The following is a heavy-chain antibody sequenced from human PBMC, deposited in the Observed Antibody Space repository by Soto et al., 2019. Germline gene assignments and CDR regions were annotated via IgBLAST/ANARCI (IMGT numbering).Heavy chain of an antibody. J-gene: IGHJ6*02. D-gene: IGHD3-3*01. CDR2: MYYSGTT. Sequence: SETLSLTCTVSGDSVRSGSYYWCWIRQPPGKGLESIGYMYYSGTTNYNPSLKSRVTISVDTSKNQFSLKLRSVTAADTAVYYCASERVRSGYSHYYGMDVWGQGTTVTAP. CDR3: ASERVRSGYSHYYGMDV. CDR1: GDSVRSGSYY. V-gene: IGHV4-61*01.